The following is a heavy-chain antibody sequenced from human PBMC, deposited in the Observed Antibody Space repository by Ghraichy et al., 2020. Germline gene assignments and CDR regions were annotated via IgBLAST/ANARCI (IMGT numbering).Heavy chain of an antibody. V-gene: IGHV3-64*02. Sequence: GGSLRLSCAASGFTFSSYDVHWVRQAPGKGPEYIATISGNGDSTYYPDSVKGRFTISRDNTNNTVYLQMGSLRAEDTAVYYCARGRTAMAYFDFWGQGTPVTVSS. D-gene: IGHD5-18*01. CDR3: ARGRTAMAYFDF. J-gene: IGHJ4*02. CDR1: GFTFSSYD. CDR2: ISGNGDST.